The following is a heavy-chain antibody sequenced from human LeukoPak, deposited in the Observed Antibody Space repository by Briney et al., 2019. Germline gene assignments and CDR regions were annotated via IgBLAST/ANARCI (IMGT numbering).Heavy chain of an antibody. V-gene: IGHV4-59*11. Sequence: PSETLSLTCTVSGGSISSHYWSWIRQPPGKGLEWIGYIYYSGSTNYNPSLKSRVTISVDTFKNQFSLKLSSVTAADTAVYYCAREACSGGSCYLYFDYWGQGTLVTVSS. D-gene: IGHD2-15*01. J-gene: IGHJ4*02. CDR1: GGSISSHY. CDR2: IYYSGST. CDR3: AREACSGGSCYLYFDY.